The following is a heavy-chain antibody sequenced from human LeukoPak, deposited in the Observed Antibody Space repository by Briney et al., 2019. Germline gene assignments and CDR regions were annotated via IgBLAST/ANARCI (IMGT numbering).Heavy chain of an antibody. CDR2: ISSSSSYI. CDR1: GFTFSSYS. V-gene: IGHV3-21*01. J-gene: IGHJ4*02. Sequence: GGSLRLSCAASGFTFSSYSMNWVRQAPGKGLEWVSSISSSSSYIYYADSVKGRFTISRDNAKNSLYLQMNSLRAEDTAVYYCGRGTNDYPGSDYWGQGTLVTVSS. D-gene: IGHD4/OR15-4a*01. CDR3: GRGTNDYPGSDY.